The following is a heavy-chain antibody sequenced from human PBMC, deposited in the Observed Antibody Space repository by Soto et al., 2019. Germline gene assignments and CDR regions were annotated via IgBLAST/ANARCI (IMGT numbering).Heavy chain of an antibody. J-gene: IGHJ4*02. Sequence: QVQLVESGGGVVQPGRSLRLYCAASGFTFSSYGMHWVRQAPGKGLEWVAVISYDGSNKYYADSVKGRFTISRDNSKNTLYLQMNSLRAEDTAVYYCAKPVGANDYWGQGTLVTVSS. CDR1: GFTFSSYG. V-gene: IGHV3-30*18. CDR2: ISYDGSNK. D-gene: IGHD1-26*01. CDR3: AKPVGANDY.